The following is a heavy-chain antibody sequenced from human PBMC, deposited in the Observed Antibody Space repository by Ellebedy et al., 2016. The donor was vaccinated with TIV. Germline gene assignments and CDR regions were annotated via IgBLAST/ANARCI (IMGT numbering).Heavy chain of an antibody. CDR1: GFTFDDYG. CDR2: INWNGGST. CDR3: ARDSSSSWSSPRWFDP. Sequence: PGGSLRLSCAASGFTFDDYGMSWVRQAPGKGLEWVSGINWNGGSTGYADSVKGRFTISRDNAKNSLYVQMNSLRVEDTALYYCARDSSSSWSSPRWFDPWGQGTLVTVSS. D-gene: IGHD6-13*01. J-gene: IGHJ5*02. V-gene: IGHV3-20*04.